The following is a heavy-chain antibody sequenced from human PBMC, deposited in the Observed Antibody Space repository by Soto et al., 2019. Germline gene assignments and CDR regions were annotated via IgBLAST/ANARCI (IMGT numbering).Heavy chain of an antibody. Sequence: GGSLRLSCAASGFTFSNYAMSWVRQAPGKGLEWVAVMSYDGSNIYYADSVKGRFTISRDNSRSTLYLQMNSLRAEDTAVYYCARVEYSYGSPYLDYWGQGTLVTVSS. J-gene: IGHJ4*02. V-gene: IGHV3-30-3*01. D-gene: IGHD5-18*01. CDR2: MSYDGSNI. CDR3: ARVEYSYGSPYLDY. CDR1: GFTFSNYA.